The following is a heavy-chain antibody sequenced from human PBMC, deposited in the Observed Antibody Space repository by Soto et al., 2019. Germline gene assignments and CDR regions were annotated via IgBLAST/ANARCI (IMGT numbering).Heavy chain of an antibody. CDR2: IYYSGST. CDR1: GGSISSYY. Sequence: QVQLQESGPGLVKPSETLSLTCTVSGGSISSYYWSWIRQPPGKGLEWIGYIYYSGSTNYNPSLKSRVTISVDTSKNQFSLKLSSVTAADTAVYYCARVIAMGYYYYYGMDVWGQGTTFTVSS. V-gene: IGHV4-59*01. CDR3: ARVIAMGYYYYYGMDV. J-gene: IGHJ6*02. D-gene: IGHD5-18*01.